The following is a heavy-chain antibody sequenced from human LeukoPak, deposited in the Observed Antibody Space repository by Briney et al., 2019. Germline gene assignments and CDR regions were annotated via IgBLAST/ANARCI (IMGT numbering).Heavy chain of an antibody. Sequence: PGGSLRLSCVASGFTFGHNAMAWVRQAPGKRLEWVSALSGSGGDTFYADSVKGRFTISRDNSKNTLYLQLSSLRPDDTAVYYCARDRGFGAFDIWGQGTMVTVSS. CDR2: LSGSGGDT. D-gene: IGHD3-3*01. CDR1: GFTFGHNA. CDR3: ARDRGFGAFDI. J-gene: IGHJ3*02. V-gene: IGHV3-23*01.